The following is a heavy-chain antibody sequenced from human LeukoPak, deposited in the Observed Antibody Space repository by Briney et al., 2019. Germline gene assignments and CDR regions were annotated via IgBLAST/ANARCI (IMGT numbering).Heavy chain of an antibody. CDR2: IYNSGRT. D-gene: IGHD2-2*01. CDR3: ARGHSNCSPTSCYFPSDY. V-gene: IGHV4-59*01. CDR1: GASISSYY. Sequence: SETLSLTCTVSGASISSYYWSWIRQPPGKGLEWIGYIYNSGRTNYNPSLKSRVTMSVDTSKNQFSLRLNSVTAADTAVYYCARGHSNCSPTSCYFPSDYWGQGTLVTVSS. J-gene: IGHJ4*02.